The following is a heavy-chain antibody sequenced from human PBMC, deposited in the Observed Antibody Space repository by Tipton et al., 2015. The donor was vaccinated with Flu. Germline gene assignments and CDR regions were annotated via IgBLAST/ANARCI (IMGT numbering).Heavy chain of an antibody. CDR2: IYTSGST. D-gene: IGHD5-18*01. J-gene: IGHJ6*02. CDR1: GGSISSGSYY. CDR3: ARGGYSYGYGKNYYHYGMDV. V-gene: IGHV4-61*02. Sequence: TLSLTCTVSGGSISSGSYYWSWIRQPAGKGLEWIGRIYTSGSTNYNPSLKSRVTISVDTSKNQFSLKLSSVTAADTAVYYCARGGYSYGYGKNYYHYGMDVWGQGTTVTVSS.